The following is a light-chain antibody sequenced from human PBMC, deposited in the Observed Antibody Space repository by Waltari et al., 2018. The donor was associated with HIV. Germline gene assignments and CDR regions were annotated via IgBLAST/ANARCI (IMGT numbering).Light chain of an antibody. CDR1: QSVRTK. V-gene: IGKV3-15*01. Sequence: VMTQSPATLSVSPGDRTTLSCRAIQSVRTKLAWYQQKPGQPPRLLIYGASTSATGIAARFSGSGSGTEFTLTINSLQSEDYAVYYCQQYDYWPPWTFGQGP. CDR2: GAS. J-gene: IGKJ1*01. CDR3: QQYDYWPPWT.